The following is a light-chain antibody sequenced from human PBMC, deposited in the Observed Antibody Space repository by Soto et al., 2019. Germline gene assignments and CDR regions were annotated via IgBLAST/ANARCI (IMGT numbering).Light chain of an antibody. Sequence: DIQMTQSPSSLSAYVGDRVTITCRASQDIGTWLAWFQQKPGKAPKLLISAASTLQSGVPSRFSGSGSGTDFTLTISSLQPEDFATYYCQQASSFPRTFGQGTKVEIK. CDR1: QDIGTW. CDR2: AAS. J-gene: IGKJ1*01. CDR3: QQASSFPRT. V-gene: IGKV1-12*01.